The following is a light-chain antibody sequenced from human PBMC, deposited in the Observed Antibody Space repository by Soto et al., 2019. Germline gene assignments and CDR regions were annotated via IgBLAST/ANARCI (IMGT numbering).Light chain of an antibody. J-gene: IGKJ4*01. V-gene: IGKV1-5*01. Sequence: DIQMTQSPSTLSASVGDRVTITCRASQSISRWVAWYQQKPGKAPKLLICDASSLQSGVPPRFSGSGSGTEFTLTISNLQPDDSATYYFQQYNSNPSFGGGTKVEIK. CDR3: QQYNSNPS. CDR1: QSISRW. CDR2: DAS.